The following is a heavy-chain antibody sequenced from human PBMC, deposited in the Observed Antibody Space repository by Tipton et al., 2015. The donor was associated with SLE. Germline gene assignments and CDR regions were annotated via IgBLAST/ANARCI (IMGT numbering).Heavy chain of an antibody. CDR1: GGSLSSYY. Sequence: TLSLTCTVSGGSLSSYYWSWIRQPAGKGLEWIGRIYASGSTEYNPSLKSRVTISVDPSKNQFSLRLTSLTAADTAVYYCARETTAMGPFDYWGQGTLVTVSS. D-gene: IGHD5-18*01. V-gene: IGHV4-4*07. J-gene: IGHJ4*02. CDR2: IYASGST. CDR3: ARETTAMGPFDY.